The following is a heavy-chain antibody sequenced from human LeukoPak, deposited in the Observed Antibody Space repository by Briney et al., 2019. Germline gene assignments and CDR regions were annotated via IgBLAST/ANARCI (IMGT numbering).Heavy chain of an antibody. CDR1: GYSFTTYW. D-gene: IGHD3-22*01. CDR3: ARQFRDSSGYYSYYFDY. CDR2: IYPGDSDT. Sequence: VESLKISCKCSGYSFTTYWIGWVRQMPGRGLELMWIIYPGDSDTRYSPSFQGQVTISADKSISTAYLQWSSLKASDTAMYYCARQFRDSSGYYSYYFDYWGQGTLVTVSS. J-gene: IGHJ4*02. V-gene: IGHV5-51*01.